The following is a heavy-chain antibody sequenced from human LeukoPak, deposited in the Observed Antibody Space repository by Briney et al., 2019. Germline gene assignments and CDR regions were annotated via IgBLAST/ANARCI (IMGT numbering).Heavy chain of an antibody. CDR2: ISGSGGST. CDR3: AKDQGYCSSTSCYGLDY. J-gene: IGHJ4*02. CDR1: GFTFSNYA. Sequence: PGGSLRLSCAASGFTFSNYAMSWVRQAPGKGLEWVSAISGSGGSTYYADSVKGRFTISRDNSKNTLYLQMNSLRAEDTAVYYCAKDQGYCSSTSCYGLDYWGQGTLVTVSS. D-gene: IGHD2-2*01. V-gene: IGHV3-23*01.